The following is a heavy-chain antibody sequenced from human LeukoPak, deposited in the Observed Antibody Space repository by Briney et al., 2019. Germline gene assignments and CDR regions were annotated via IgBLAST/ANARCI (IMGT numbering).Heavy chain of an antibody. CDR1: GFTFSTYA. CDR2: ISGSGAKT. Sequence: PGGSLRLSCAASGFTFSTYAMSWVRQAPGKGLDWVSVISGSGAKTYYADSVGGRFTISRDNSKNTLYLQMNSLRAEDTAVYYCAKGSEYSSSSGYSYWGQGTLATVSS. CDR3: AKGSEYSSSSGYSY. V-gene: IGHV3-23*01. D-gene: IGHD6-6*01. J-gene: IGHJ4*02.